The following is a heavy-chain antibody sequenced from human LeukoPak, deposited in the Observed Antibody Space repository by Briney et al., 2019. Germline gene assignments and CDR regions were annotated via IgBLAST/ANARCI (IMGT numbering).Heavy chain of an antibody. D-gene: IGHD6-19*01. Sequence: GGSLRLSCAASGFTFKLYWMHWVRQVPGKGPVWVARINDDGSDTVYADSVKGRFTISRDNAKNSLYLQINSLRVEDTAVYYCARGSSGWTGFDYFDYWGQGALVTVSS. CDR3: ARGSSGWTGFDYFDY. CDR1: GFTFKLYW. J-gene: IGHJ4*02. CDR2: INDDGSDT. V-gene: IGHV3-74*01.